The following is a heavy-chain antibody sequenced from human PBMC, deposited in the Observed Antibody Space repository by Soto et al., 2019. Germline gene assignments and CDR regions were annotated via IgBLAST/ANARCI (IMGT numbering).Heavy chain of an antibody. J-gene: IGHJ4*02. CDR1: GYTFTSYY. V-gene: IGHV1-46*01. CDR3: ARAGGVDTAMAYFDY. Sequence: QVQLVQSGAEVKKPGASVKVSCKASGYTFTSYYMHWVRQAPGQGLEWMGIINPSGGSTSYAQKFQGRVTMTRHTSTSTVYMELSSLRSEDTAVYYCARAGGVDTAMAYFDYWGQGTLVTVSS. D-gene: IGHD5-18*01. CDR2: INPSGGST.